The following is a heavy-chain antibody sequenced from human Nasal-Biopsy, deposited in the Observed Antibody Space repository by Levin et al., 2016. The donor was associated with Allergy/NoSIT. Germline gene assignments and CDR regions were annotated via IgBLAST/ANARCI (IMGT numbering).Heavy chain of an antibody. V-gene: IGHV3-66*01. CDR1: GFTVSGNN. D-gene: IGHD6-19*01. J-gene: IGHJ4*02. CDR3: ARSLRYSSGWYSPYFDL. CDR2: LYSDGAT. Sequence: GGSLRLSCAASGFTVSGNNINWVRQAPGKGLEWVSVLYSDGATHFADSVKGRFTISRDNSRSTLYLQMNILRADDTAVYYCARSLRYSSGWYSPYFDLWGQGTLVTVSS.